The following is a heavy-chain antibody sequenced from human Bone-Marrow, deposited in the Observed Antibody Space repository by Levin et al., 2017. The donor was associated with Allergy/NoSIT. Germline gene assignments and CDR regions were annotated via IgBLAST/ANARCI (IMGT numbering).Heavy chain of an antibody. V-gene: IGHV3-23*01. D-gene: IGHD2-2*01. J-gene: IGHJ5*02. CDR2: ISGSGGST. CDR3: AKWGIGVPAAAWFDP. Sequence: GESLKISCAASGFTFSSYAMSWVRQAPGKGLEWVSAISGSGGSTYYADSVKGRFTISRDNSKNTLYLQMNSLRAEDTAVYYCAKWGIGVPAAAWFDPWGQGTLVTVSS. CDR1: GFTFSSYA.